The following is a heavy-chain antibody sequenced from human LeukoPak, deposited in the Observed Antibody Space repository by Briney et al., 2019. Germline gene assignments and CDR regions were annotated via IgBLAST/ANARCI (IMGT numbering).Heavy chain of an antibody. D-gene: IGHD3-10*01. J-gene: IGHJ4*02. CDR1: GFAFRSSW. CDR3: ARLQYSFLYGSGSYGVDY. V-gene: IGHV3-74*01. CDR2: INPDATIT. Sequence: PGGSLRLSCAASGFAFRSSWMHWVRQDPGKGLMWVSRINPDATITSYADSVKGRFTISRDNAENTVFLQMNSLRTEDTAVYYCARLQYSFLYGSGSYGVDYWGQGTLVTVSS.